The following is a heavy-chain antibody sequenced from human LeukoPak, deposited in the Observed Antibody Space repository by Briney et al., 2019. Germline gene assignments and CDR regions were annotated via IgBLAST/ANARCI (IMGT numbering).Heavy chain of an antibody. CDR2: IKSNTDGGTT. CDR1: GFTVSTNY. Sequence: PGGSLRLSCAASGFTVSTNYMSWVRQAPGKGLEWVGRIKSNTDGGTTDYAAPVKGRFIISRDDSKDTLYLQMNSLRAEDTAVYYCAREGYYYDSSGHYGYWGQGTLVTVSS. V-gene: IGHV3-15*01. D-gene: IGHD3-22*01. J-gene: IGHJ4*02. CDR3: AREGYYYDSSGHYGY.